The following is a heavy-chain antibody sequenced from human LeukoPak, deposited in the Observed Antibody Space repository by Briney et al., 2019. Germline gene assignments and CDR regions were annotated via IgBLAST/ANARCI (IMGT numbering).Heavy chain of an antibody. D-gene: IGHD6-19*01. CDR3: ARGKTIKPGIAVAGYFDY. V-gene: IGHV3-66*01. Sequence: ETLSLTCPVSGGSISSSSYYMGWVRQAPGKGLEWVSVIYSGGSTYYADSVKGRFTISRDNSKNTLYLQMNSLRAEDTAVYYCARGKTIKPGIAVAGYFDYWGQGTLVTVSS. CDR2: IYSGGST. CDR1: GGSISSSSYY. J-gene: IGHJ4*02.